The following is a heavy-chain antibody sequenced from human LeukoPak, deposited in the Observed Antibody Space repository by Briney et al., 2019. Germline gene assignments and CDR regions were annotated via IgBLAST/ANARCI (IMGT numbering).Heavy chain of an antibody. CDR3: ARGSITGGFDY. Sequence: GGSLRLSCAASGFTFSSYSMNWLRQAPGKGLEWVSYISSSSSTIYYADSVKGRFTISRDNAKNSLYLQMNSLRAEDTAVYYCARGSITGGFDYWGQGTLVTVSS. D-gene: IGHD3-3*01. CDR1: GFTFSSYS. CDR2: ISSSSSTI. V-gene: IGHV3-48*01. J-gene: IGHJ4*02.